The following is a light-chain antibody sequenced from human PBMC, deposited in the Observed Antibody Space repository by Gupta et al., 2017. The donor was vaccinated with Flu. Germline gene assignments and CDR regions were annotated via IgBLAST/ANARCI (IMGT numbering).Light chain of an antibody. CDR1: QSLLHSNGYNY. J-gene: IGKJ5*01. V-gene: IGKV2-28*01. CDR2: LGS. CDR3: MQALQTIT. Sequence: DIAMSQSPLSLPVTPGEPASISCRSSQSLLHSNGYNYLDWYLQKPEQSPQLLIYLGSNRASGVPDRFSGSGSGTDFTLKISRVEAEDVGVYYCMQALQTITFGQGTRLEIK.